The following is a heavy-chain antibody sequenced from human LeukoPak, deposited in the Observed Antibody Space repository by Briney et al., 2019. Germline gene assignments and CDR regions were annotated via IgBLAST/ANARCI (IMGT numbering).Heavy chain of an antibody. V-gene: IGHV4-59*11. Sequence: SSETLSLTCAVSADSFSSHYWTWIRQPPGKGLEWIGYISYIGSTNYNPSLKSRVTISIDTSKNQFSLKLSSVTAADTAVYYCARDLVTVTKGFDIWGQGTMVSVSS. CDR2: ISYIGST. CDR1: ADSFSSHY. J-gene: IGHJ3*02. CDR3: ARDLVTVTKGFDI. D-gene: IGHD4-17*01.